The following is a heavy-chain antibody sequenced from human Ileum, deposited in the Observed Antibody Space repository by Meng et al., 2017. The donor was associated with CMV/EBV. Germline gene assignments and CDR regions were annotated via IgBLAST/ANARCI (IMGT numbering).Heavy chain of an antibody. CDR2: ITYSGTTI. CDR1: GFTFSDYY. CDR3: ARDRRIGPKYNDFWSGYSI. V-gene: IGHV3-11*01. D-gene: IGHD3-3*01. Sequence: GESLKISCAASGFTFSDYYMSWIRQAPGKGLEWVSYITYSGTTIYYADSVKGRFTISRDNARSSLYLQMNSLRAEDTAVYYCARDRRIGPKYNDFWSGYSIWGQGTLVTVSS. J-gene: IGHJ4*02.